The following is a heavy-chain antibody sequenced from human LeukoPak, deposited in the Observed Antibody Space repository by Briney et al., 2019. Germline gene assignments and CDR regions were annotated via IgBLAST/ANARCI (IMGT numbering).Heavy chain of an antibody. D-gene: IGHD6-19*01. CDR2: ISGSGGST. Sequence: ETLSLTCAVYGGSFSGYYWSWVRQAPGKGLEWVSAISGSGGSTYYADSVKGRFTISRDNSKNTLYLQMNSLRAEDTAVYYCAKDDGYSSVYYFDYWGQGTLVTVSS. CDR1: GGSFSGYY. J-gene: IGHJ4*02. V-gene: IGHV3-23*01. CDR3: AKDDGYSSVYYFDY.